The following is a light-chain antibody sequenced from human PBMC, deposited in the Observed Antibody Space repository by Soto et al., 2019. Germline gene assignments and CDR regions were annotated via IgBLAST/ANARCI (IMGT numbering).Light chain of an antibody. J-gene: IGKJ1*01. CDR2: DAS. CDR3: QQYSGYPWT. Sequence: DIQMTQSPATLSASVGDRVTITCRASQNIRSRLAWFQQKPGKAPKLLIYDASSLESGVPSRFSGSGSGTEFTLTISSLQPDDFATYYCQQYSGYPWTFGQGTKVDIK. CDR1: QNIRSR. V-gene: IGKV1-5*01.